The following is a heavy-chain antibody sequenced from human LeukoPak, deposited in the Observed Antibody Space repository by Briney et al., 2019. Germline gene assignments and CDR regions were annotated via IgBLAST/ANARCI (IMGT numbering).Heavy chain of an antibody. D-gene: IGHD2-2*01. J-gene: IGHJ4*02. Sequence: GGSLRLSCAASGFTFSSYGMHWVRQAPGKGLEWVAFIRYDGSNKYYADSVKGRFTISRDNSKNTLYLQMNSLRAEDTAVYYCAKDFSRYCSSTSCYVNYFDYWGQGTLVTVSS. CDR1: GFTFSSYG. CDR2: IRYDGSNK. V-gene: IGHV3-30*02. CDR3: AKDFSRYCSSTSCYVNYFDY.